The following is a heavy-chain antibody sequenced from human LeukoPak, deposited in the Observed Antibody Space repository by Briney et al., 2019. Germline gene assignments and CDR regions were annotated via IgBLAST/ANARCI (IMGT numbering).Heavy chain of an antibody. Sequence: ASVKVSCKDSGYTFNGDNLHWGRQAPGQGLEWMGWINPNSGGTNYAQKFQGRVTMTRDTSISTAYMELSRLRSDDTAAYYCARSMSTVITPNYWGQGTLVTVSS. J-gene: IGHJ4*02. V-gene: IGHV1-2*02. CDR1: GYTFNGDN. D-gene: IGHD5/OR15-5a*01. CDR3: ARSMSTVITPNY. CDR2: INPNSGGT.